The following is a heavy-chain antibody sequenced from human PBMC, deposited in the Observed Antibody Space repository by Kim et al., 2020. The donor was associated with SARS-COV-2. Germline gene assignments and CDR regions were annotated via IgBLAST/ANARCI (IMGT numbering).Heavy chain of an antibody. J-gene: IGHJ4*02. V-gene: IGHV4-39*07. CDR2: T. CDR3: ASDGAYKYFDY. Sequence: TYYNPSLKSRVTISVDTSKNQFSLKLSSVTAADTAVYYCASDGAYKYFDYWGQGTLVTVSS. D-gene: IGHD1-20*01.